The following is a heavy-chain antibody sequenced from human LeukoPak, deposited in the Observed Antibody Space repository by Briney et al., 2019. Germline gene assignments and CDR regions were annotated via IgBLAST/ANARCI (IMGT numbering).Heavy chain of an antibody. CDR2: IYSGGST. Sequence: GGSLRLSCAASGFTVSSNFMSWVRQAPGKGLEWVSVIYSGGSTYYADSVKGRFTIYRDNSKNTQYLQMNGPRVEDTAVYYCALGLVTDYWGQGTLVTVSS. CDR3: ALGLVTDY. V-gene: IGHV3-66*01. J-gene: IGHJ4*02. CDR1: GFTVSSNF. D-gene: IGHD3-9*01.